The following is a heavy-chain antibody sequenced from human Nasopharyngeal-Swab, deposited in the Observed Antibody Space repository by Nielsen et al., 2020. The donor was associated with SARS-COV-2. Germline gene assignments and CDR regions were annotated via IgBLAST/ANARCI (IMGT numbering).Heavy chain of an antibody. D-gene: IGHD2-21*02. CDR3: ARSRLPGVFSVTASWYFDL. V-gene: IGHV3-53*01. CDR2: IYSGGSR. Sequence: VRQAPGKGLEWVSVIYSGGSRHYADSVKGRFTISRDNSKNALYLQMNSLRAEDTAAYYCARSRLPGVFSVTASWYFDLWGRGTLVTVSS. J-gene: IGHJ2*01.